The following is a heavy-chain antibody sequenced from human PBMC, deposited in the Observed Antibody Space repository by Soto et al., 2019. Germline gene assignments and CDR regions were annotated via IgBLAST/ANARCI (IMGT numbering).Heavy chain of an antibody. Sequence: SVKVSCKASGGTFSSYAISWVRQAPGQGLEWMGGIIPIFGTANYAQKFQGRVTITADESTSTAYMELSSQRSEDTAVYYCARDRYSSSWYLYYYYYGMDVWGQGTTVTVSS. CDR2: IIPIFGTA. J-gene: IGHJ6*02. CDR1: GGTFSSYA. V-gene: IGHV1-69*13. CDR3: ARDRYSSSWYLYYYYYGMDV. D-gene: IGHD6-13*01.